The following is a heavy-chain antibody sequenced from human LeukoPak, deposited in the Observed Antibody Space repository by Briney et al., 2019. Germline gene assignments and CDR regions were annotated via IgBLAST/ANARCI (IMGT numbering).Heavy chain of an antibody. CDR2: INSDGSST. D-gene: IGHD3-10*01. J-gene: IGHJ6*02. CDR1: GFIFSSYW. V-gene: IGHV3-74*01. Sequence: GGSLRLSCGISGFIFSSYWMNWVRQAPGKGLVWVSRINSDGSSTSYADSVKGRFTISRDNAKNTLYLQMNSLRAEDAAVYYCARDVLLWFGEGGMDVWGQGTTVTVSS. CDR3: ARDVLLWFGEGGMDV.